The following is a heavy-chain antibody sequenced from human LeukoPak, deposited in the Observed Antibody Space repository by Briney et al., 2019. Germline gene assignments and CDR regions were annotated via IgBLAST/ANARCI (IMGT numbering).Heavy chain of an antibody. CDR2: INPNSGGT. D-gene: IGHD2-2*02. CDR1: GYTFTGYY. CDR3: ASVGYCSSTSCYSSVVPRSLAGKYYMDV. J-gene: IGHJ6*03. V-gene: IGHV1-2*02. Sequence: ASVKVSCKASGYTFTGYYMHWVRQAPGQGLEWMGWINPNSGGTNYAQKFQGRVTMTRDTSISTAYMELSRLRSDDTAVYYCASVGYCSSTSCYSSVVPRSLAGKYYMDVWGKGTTVTVSS.